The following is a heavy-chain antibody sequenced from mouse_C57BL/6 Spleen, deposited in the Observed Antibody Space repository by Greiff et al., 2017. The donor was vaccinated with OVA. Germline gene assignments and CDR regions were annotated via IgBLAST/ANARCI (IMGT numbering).Heavy chain of an antibody. Sequence: VQLQQSGAVLARPGASVKMSCKTSGYTFTSYWMHWVKQRPGQGLEWIGAIYPGNSDTSYNQKFKGKAKLTAVTSASTAYMELSSLTNEDSAVYYCTRKWDGDYFDYWGQGTTLTVSS. CDR1: GYTFTSYW. V-gene: IGHV1-5*01. CDR3: TRKWDGDYFDY. CDR2: IYPGNSDT. J-gene: IGHJ2*01. D-gene: IGHD1-3*01.